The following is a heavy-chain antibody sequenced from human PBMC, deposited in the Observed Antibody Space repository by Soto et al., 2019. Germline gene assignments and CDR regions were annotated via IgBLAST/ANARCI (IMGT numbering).Heavy chain of an antibody. J-gene: IGHJ3*02. Sequence: EVQLLESGGGLVQPGGSLRLSCAASGFTFSSYAMSWVRQAPGKGLEWVSAISGSGGSTYYADSVKGRFTISRVNSKNTLYLQMNSLRAEDTAVYYSLLATYYYDSSGHDAFDIWGQGTMVTVSS. CDR2: ISGSGGST. CDR3: LLATYYYDSSGHDAFDI. CDR1: GFTFSSYA. V-gene: IGHV3-23*01. D-gene: IGHD3-22*01.